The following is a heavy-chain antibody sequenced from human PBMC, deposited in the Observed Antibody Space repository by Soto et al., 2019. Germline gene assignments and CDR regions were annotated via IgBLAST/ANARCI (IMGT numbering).Heavy chain of an antibody. Sequence: EVQLLESGGGLVQPGGSQRLSCAASGFTFTTYAMSWVRQAPGKGLEWVSAISGSGGSTYYADSVKGRFTISRDKSKNTLYVQMHSLRAEDTAVYYCAKNWDTTSSSSSHWGQGTLVTVSS. CDR2: ISGSGGST. CDR3: AKNWDTTSSSSSH. V-gene: IGHV3-23*01. D-gene: IGHD6-6*01. J-gene: IGHJ4*02. CDR1: GFTFTTYA.